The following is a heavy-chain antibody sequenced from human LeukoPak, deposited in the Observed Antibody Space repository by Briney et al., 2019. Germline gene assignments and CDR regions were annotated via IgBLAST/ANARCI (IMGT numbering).Heavy chain of an antibody. V-gene: IGHV1-69*13. CDR3: ARKLRLGGNWFDP. J-gene: IGHJ5*02. CDR2: IIPISGTT. CDR1: GGTFTSYA. D-gene: IGHD1-26*01. Sequence: SVKVSCKTSGGTFTSYAITWVRQAPGQGLEWMGKIIPISGTTNYAQKFQGRVTFTADESTSTAYMELTSLRSEDTALYYCARKLRLGGNWFDPWGQGTLVTVSS.